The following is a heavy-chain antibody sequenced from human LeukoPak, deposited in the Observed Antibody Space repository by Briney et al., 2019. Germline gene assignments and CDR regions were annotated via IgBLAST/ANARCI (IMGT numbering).Heavy chain of an antibody. J-gene: IGHJ6*03. D-gene: IGHD6-19*01. V-gene: IGHV4-4*07. Sequence: SETLSLTCTVSGGSISSYYWSWIRQPAGKGLEWIGRIYTSGSTNYNPSLKSRVTMSVDTSKNQFSLKLSSVTAADTAVYYCARVAVAGGYYYYYMDVWGKGTTVTISS. CDR3: ARVAVAGGYYYYYMDV. CDR2: IYTSGST. CDR1: GGSISSYY.